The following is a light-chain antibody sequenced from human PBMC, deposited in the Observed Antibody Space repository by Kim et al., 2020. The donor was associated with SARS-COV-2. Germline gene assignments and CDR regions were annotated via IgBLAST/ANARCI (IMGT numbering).Light chain of an antibody. J-gene: IGKJ4*01. V-gene: IGKV1-33*01. CDR3: QQYDNLPLT. CDR1: QDISNY. CDR2: DAS. Sequence: DIQMTHSPSSLSASVGDRVTITCQASQDISNYLNWYQQKPGKAPKLLIYDASNLETGVPSRFSGSGSGTDFTFTISSLQPEDIATYYCQQYDNLPLTFGGATKVDIK.